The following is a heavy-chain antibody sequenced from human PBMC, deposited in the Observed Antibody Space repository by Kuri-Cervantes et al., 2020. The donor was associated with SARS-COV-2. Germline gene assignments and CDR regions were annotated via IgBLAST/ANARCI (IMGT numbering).Heavy chain of an antibody. CDR2: ISSTSSYT. D-gene: IGHD6-13*01. CDR3: ARDCSSPYKYYYYYYMDV. Sequence: GESLKISCAASGFTFSSYSMNWVRQAPGKGLEWVSSISSTSSYTYYADSVKGRFTISRDNAKNSLYLQMSSLRAEDTAVYYCARDCSSPYKYYYYYYMDVWGKGTTVTVSS. V-gene: IGHV3-21*01. J-gene: IGHJ6*03. CDR1: GFTFSSYS.